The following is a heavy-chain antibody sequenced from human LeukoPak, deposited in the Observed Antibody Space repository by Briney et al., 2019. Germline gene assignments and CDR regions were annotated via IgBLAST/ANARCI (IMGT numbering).Heavy chain of an antibody. D-gene: IGHD3-16*02. CDR3: ARGTLRLGDLSLSNYFDP. CDR2: IYYSGST. CDR1: GDSISSNSYY. J-gene: IGHJ5*02. V-gene: IGHV4-39*07. Sequence: SGTLSLTCTVSGDSISSNSYYSGWIRQPPGKGLEWIGSIYYSGSTYYNPSLKSRVTMSVDTSKNQFSLKLSSVTAADTALYYCARGTLRLGDLSLSNYFDPWGQGTLVTVSS.